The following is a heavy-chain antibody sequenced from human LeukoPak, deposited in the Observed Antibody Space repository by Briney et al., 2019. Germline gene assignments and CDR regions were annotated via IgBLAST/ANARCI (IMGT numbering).Heavy chain of an antibody. CDR2: IYPGDSDT. CDR3: ARQGGGSYYRPGDYFDY. CDR1: GYSFTSYW. J-gene: IGHJ4*02. D-gene: IGHD1-26*01. V-gene: IGHV5-51*01. Sequence: GGSLKISCKGSGYSFTSYWIGWVRQMPGKGLEWMGIIYPGDSDTRYSPSFQGQVTISADKSISTAYLQWSSLKASDTAMYYCARQGGGSYYRPGDYFDYWGQGTLVTVSS.